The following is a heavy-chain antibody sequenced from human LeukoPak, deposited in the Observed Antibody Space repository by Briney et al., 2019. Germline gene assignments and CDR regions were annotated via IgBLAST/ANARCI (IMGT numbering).Heavy chain of an antibody. CDR2: INHSGST. J-gene: IGHJ5*02. Sequence: SETLSLTCAVYGGSFSGYYWSWIRQPPGKGLEWIGEINHSGSTNYNPSLKSRVTISVDTSKKQFSLKLSSVTAADTAVYYCARNMAIFGVVTPKRIWFDPWGQGTLVTVSS. V-gene: IGHV4-34*01. CDR3: ARNMAIFGVVTPKRIWFDP. D-gene: IGHD3-3*01. CDR1: GGSFSGYY.